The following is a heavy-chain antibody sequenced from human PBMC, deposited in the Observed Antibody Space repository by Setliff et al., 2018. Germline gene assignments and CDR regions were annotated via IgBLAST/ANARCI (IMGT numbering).Heavy chain of an antibody. CDR3: AKTAHHYESSDYYYDPYFYYMDV. D-gene: IGHD3-22*01. CDR2: ISDSSGST. CDR1: GFTFSTYA. Sequence: PGGSLRLSCAASGFTFSTYAMSWVRQAPGKGLEWVSSISDSSGSTYYADAVKGRLTISRDNSKNTRYRKMNSLRADDTAVYYCAKTAHHYESSDYYYDPYFYYMDVWGKGTTVTVSS. V-gene: IGHV3-23*01. J-gene: IGHJ6*03.